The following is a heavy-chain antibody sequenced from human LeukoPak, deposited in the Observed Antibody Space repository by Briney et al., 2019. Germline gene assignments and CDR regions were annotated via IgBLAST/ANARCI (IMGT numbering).Heavy chain of an antibody. Sequence: QPGGSLRLSCAAFGFTFSSNGMHWVRQAPGKGLEWVAVIWYDGSNKYYADSVKGRFTISRDNSKNTLSLQMNSLRAEDTAVYYCARDVSGGGVGNADYWGQGTLVTVSS. CDR3: ARDVSGGGVGNADY. CDR2: IWYDGSNK. V-gene: IGHV3-33*01. D-gene: IGHD3-16*01. J-gene: IGHJ4*02. CDR1: GFTFSSNG.